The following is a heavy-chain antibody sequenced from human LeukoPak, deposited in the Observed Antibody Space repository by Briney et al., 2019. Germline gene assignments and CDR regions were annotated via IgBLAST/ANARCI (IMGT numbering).Heavy chain of an antibody. V-gene: IGHV4-4*02. Sequence: PSGTLSLTCAVSGSSISSSNWWSWVRQPPGKGLEWIGEIYHSGSTNYNPSLKSRVTISVDKSKNQFSLKLSSVTAADTAVYYCARVAYDSSGYYEDYWGQGTLVTVSS. J-gene: IGHJ4*02. CDR1: GSSISSSNW. CDR3: ARVAYDSSGYYEDY. D-gene: IGHD3-22*01. CDR2: IYHSGST.